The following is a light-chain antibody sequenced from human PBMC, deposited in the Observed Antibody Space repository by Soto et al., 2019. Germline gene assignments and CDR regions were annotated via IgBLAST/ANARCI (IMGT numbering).Light chain of an antibody. CDR3: GSYTDSNSPWV. V-gene: IGLV2-14*01. CDR1: YSDVGGYNY. CDR2: EVS. J-gene: IGLJ3*02. Sequence: QSARTQPAFVSGSPGQSITISCTGTYSDVGGYNYVSWFQQHPGKAPQLIIYEVSNRPLGISNRFSASKSGNTASLTISGLQAEDEADYYCGSYTDSNSPWVFGGGTKLTVL.